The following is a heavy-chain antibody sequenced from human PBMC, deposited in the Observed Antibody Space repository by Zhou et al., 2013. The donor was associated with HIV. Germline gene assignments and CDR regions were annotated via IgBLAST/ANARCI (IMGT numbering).Heavy chain of an antibody. CDR3: ASAPTGGRSYFDF. CDR2: IIPIVGTA. Sequence: QVQLVQSGAEVKKPGSSVKVSCKASGGTFSSSAISWVRQAPGQGLEWMGRIIPIVGTANYAQKFQGRVTIIADESTSTAYMELSSLRSEDTAVYYCASAPTGGRSYFDFWGQGTLVSVSS. V-gene: IGHV1-69*11. D-gene: IGHD3-10*01. J-gene: IGHJ4*02. CDR1: GGTFSSSA.